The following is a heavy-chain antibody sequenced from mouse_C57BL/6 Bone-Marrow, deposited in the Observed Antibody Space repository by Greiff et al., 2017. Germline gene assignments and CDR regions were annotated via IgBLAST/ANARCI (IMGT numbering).Heavy chain of an antibody. J-gene: IGHJ3*01. D-gene: IGHD1-1*01. CDR2: INPNNGGT. Sequence: EVKLEESGPELVKPGASVKMSCKASGYTFTDYNMHWVKQSHGKSLEWIGYINPNNGGTSYNQKFKGKATLTVNKSSSTAYMELRSLTSEDSAVYYCARLLRTWFAYWGQGTLVTVSA. CDR3: ARLLRTWFAY. V-gene: IGHV1-22*01. CDR1: GYTFTDYN.